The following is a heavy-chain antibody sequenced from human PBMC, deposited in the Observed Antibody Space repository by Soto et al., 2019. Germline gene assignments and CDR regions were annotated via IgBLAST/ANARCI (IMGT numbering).Heavy chain of an antibody. CDR2: ISAYNGNT. CDR3: ARGYDILTGPKDSYFDY. Sequence: ASVKVCCKASGYTFTSYGMSWVRQATEQGLEWMGWISAYNGNTNYAQKLQGRVTMTTDTSTSTAYMELRSLRSDDTAVYYCARGYDILTGPKDSYFDYWGQGTLVTVSS. V-gene: IGHV1-18*01. CDR1: GYTFTSYG. D-gene: IGHD3-9*01. J-gene: IGHJ4*02.